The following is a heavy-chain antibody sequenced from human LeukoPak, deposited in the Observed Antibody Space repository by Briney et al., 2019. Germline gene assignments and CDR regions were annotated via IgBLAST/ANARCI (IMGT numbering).Heavy chain of an antibody. CDR3: ARDGCRGGSCYGIDY. V-gene: IGHV3-33*01. D-gene: IGHD2-15*01. CDR1: GFTFSSYG. J-gene: IGHJ4*02. Sequence: PGRSLRLSCAASGFTFSSYGMHWVRQAPGKGLEWVAVIWYDGSDKYYADSVKGRFTISRDNSKNTLYLQMNSLRAEDTAVYYCARDGCRGGSCYGIDYWGQGTLVTVSS. CDR2: IWYDGSDK.